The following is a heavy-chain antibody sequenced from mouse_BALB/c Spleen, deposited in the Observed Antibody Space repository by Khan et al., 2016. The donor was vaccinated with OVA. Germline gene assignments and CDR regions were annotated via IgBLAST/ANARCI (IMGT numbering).Heavy chain of an antibody. Sequence: QVQLQQSGAELAKPGASVKMSCKASGYTFANYWMHWVKQRPGQGLDWIGYINPSTGYTDSNQKFKDKATLTADKSSSTAYMQLSSLTSEDSAVYYCSRLGSSYGTTFVDWGQGTTLTVSS. V-gene: IGHV1-7*01. D-gene: IGHD1-1*01. J-gene: IGHJ2*01. CDR1: GYTFANYW. CDR3: SRLGSSYGTTFVD. CDR2: INPSTGYT.